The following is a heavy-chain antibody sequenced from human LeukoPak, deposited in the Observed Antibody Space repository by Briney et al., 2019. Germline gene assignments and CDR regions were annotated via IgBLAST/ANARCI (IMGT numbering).Heavy chain of an antibody. CDR2: VYHTGST. D-gene: IGHD6-19*01. J-gene: IGHJ4*02. V-gene: IGHV4-38-2*01. Sequence: SETLSLTCAVFGYSITSDHYWGWIRQPPGKGLEWIATVYHTGSTYYSPSLKSRVTISLDTSKNELSLKLTSVTAAASAVYYCARASSGTDYWGQGTLVTVSS. CDR1: GYSITSDHY. CDR3: ARASSGTDY.